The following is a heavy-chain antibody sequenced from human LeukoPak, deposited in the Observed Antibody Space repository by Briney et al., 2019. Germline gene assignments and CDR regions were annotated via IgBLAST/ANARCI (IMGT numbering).Heavy chain of an antibody. CDR3: AKLSNYYDSSGYYYFDY. CDR1: GFTFSSYA. V-gene: IGHV3-23*01. D-gene: IGHD3-22*01. Sequence: GGSLRLSCAASGFTFSSYAMSWVRQAPGKGLEWVSAISGSGGSTYYADSVKGRFTISRDNSKNTLYLQMNSLRAEDTAVYYCAKLSNYYDSSGYYYFDYWGQGTLVTVSS. J-gene: IGHJ4*02. CDR2: ISGSGGST.